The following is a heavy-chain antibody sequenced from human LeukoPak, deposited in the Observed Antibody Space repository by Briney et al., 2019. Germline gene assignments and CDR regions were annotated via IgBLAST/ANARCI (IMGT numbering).Heavy chain of an antibody. CDR3: VKDYSVA. CDR1: GFTFSTYA. V-gene: IGHV3-23*01. J-gene: IGHJ5*02. Sequence: GGSLRLSCAASGFTFSTYAMSWVRQAPGKGLDWVSTIPGSGGITYYADSVKGRFTISRDNSKNTVYMKMNSLRAEDTDVYYCVKDYSVAWGQGTLVTVSS. CDR2: IPGSGGIT. D-gene: IGHD3-10*02.